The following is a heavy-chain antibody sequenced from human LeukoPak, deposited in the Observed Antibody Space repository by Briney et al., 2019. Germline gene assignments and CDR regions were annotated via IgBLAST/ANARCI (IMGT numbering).Heavy chain of an antibody. V-gene: IGHV3-23*03. CDR2: INDNGGTST. D-gene: IGHD1-26*01. Sequence: GGSLRLSCAASGFTFTTYGMGWVRQAPGKGLEWVSGINDNGGTSTWYADSVKGRFTISRDNSKSTVYLQMNSLRAEDTALYYCAKEGVQAPTDWYFDLWGRGTLVTVSS. CDR3: AKEGVQAPTDWYFDL. J-gene: IGHJ2*01. CDR1: GFTFTTYG.